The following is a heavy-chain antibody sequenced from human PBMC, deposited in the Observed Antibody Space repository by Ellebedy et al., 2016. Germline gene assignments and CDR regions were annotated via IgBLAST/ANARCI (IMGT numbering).Heavy chain of an antibody. CDR3: ARRRYSSHLFDY. J-gene: IGHJ4*02. V-gene: IGHV4-39*01. D-gene: IGHD6-13*01. CDR2: IYYSGST. CDR1: GGSISSSSYY. Sequence: SETLSLTCTVSGGSISSSSYYWGWIRQPPGKGLEWIGSIYYSGSTYYNPSLKSRVTISVDTSKNQFSLKLSSVTAADTAVYYCARRRYSSHLFDYWGQGTLVTVSS.